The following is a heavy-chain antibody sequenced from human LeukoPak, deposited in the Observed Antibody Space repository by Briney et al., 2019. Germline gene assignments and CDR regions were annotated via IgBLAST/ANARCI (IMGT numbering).Heavy chain of an antibody. CDR3: AKFLFFHVDTAMAIDY. Sequence: GGSLRLSCAASGFTFSSYAMSWVRQAPGKGLEWVSAISGSGGSTYYADSVKGRFTISRDNSKNTLYLQMNSLRAEDTAVYYCAKFLFFHVDTAMAIDYWGQGTLVTVSS. CDR2: ISGSGGST. J-gene: IGHJ4*02. D-gene: IGHD5-18*01. V-gene: IGHV3-23*01. CDR1: GFTFSSYA.